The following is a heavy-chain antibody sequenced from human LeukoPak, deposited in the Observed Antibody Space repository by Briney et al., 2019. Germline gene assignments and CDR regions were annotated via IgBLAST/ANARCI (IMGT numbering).Heavy chain of an antibody. Sequence: PSQTLSLTCTVSGGSISSGDYYWSWIRQPPGKGLEWIGYIYYSGGTYYNPSLKSRVTISVDTSKNQFSLKLSSVTAADTAVYYCARTFDYYDSSGQNWFDPWGQGTLVTVSS. J-gene: IGHJ5*02. D-gene: IGHD3-22*01. V-gene: IGHV4-30-4*01. CDR1: GGSISSGDYY. CDR2: IYYSGGT. CDR3: ARTFDYYDSSGQNWFDP.